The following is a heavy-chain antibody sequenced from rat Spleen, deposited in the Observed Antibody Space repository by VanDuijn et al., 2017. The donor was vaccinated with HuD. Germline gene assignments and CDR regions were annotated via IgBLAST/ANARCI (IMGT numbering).Heavy chain of an antibody. CDR3: TRFGLSGVDY. V-gene: IGHV1-43*01. CDR2: INTGSGGT. J-gene: IGHJ2*01. D-gene: IGHD4-5*01. Sequence: QVHLQQSGAELAKPGSSVKISCKASGYTFTNYYISWIKQTTGQGLEYVGYINTGSGGTNYNEKFKGKATLTVDKSSSTAFMQLSSLTPDDSAVYFCTRFGLSGVDYWGQGVMVTVSS. CDR1: GYTFTNYY.